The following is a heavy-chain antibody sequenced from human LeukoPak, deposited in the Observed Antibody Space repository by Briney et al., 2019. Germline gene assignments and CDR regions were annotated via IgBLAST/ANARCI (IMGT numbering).Heavy chain of an antibody. CDR3: ARQAGPATDY. CDR2: IYPGDPET. V-gene: IGHV5-51*01. Sequence: GEPLKISRKGSGYSFSSYWNGGGRQMPGKSLEWMGIIYPGDPETTNSPSFQGQVTISADKTISTASLQWSSLQASDTAMYYCARQAGPATDYWGEGTLVTASS. J-gene: IGHJ4*02. CDR1: GYSFSSYW.